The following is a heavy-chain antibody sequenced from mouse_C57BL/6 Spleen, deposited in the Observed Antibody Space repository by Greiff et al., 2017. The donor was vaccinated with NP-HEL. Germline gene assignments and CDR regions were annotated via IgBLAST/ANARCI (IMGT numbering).Heavy chain of an antibody. CDR1: GFTFSDYY. D-gene: IGHD1-1*01. V-gene: IGHV5-12*01. Sequence: EVKVVESGGGLVQPGGSLKLSCAASGFTFSDYYMYWVRQTPEKRLEWVAYISNGGGSTYYPDTVKGRFTISRDNAKNTLYLQMSRLKSEDTAMYYCASLYYGSHWYFDVWGTGTTVTVSS. CDR2: ISNGGGST. J-gene: IGHJ1*03. CDR3: ASLYYGSHWYFDV.